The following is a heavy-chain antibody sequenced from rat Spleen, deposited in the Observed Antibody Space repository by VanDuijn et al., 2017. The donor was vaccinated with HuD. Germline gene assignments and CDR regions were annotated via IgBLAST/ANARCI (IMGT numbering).Heavy chain of an antibody. CDR2: ISPSGGST. V-gene: IGHV5-25*01. CDR1: GFSFINYD. D-gene: IGHD1-1*01. Sequence: EVQLVESGGGLVQPGRSLKLSCAASGFSFINYDMAWVRQAPTKGLEWVAYISPSGGSTYYRDSVKGRFTVSRDNAKSTLYLQMDSLRSEDTATYYCARHPDYSNYFDYWGQGVMVTVSS. CDR3: ARHPDYSNYFDY. J-gene: IGHJ2*01.